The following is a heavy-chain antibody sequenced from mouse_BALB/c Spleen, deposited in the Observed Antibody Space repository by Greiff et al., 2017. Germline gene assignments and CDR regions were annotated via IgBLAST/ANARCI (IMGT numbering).Heavy chain of an antibody. V-gene: IGHV3-2*02. CDR2: ISYSGST. J-gene: IGHJ2*01. Sequence: EVKLMESGPGLVKPSQSLSLTCTVTGYSITSDYAWNWIRQFPGNKLEWMGYISYSGSTSYNPSLKSRISITRDTSKNQFFLQLNSVTTEDTATYYCARVGRGVDYWGQGTTLTVSS. D-gene: IGHD4-1*01. CDR1: GYSITSDYA. CDR3: ARVGRGVDY.